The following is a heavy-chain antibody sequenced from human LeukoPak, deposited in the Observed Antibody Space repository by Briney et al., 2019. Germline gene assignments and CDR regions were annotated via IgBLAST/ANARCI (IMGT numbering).Heavy chain of an antibody. CDR1: GFTFSTYG. Sequence: GGSLRLSCAASGFTFSTYGMHWVRQAPGKGLEWVAFIRYDGRNKYYADSVKGRFTISRDNPKNTLYLQMNSLRAEDTAVYYCARLKGIAVAGRLSDYWGQGTLVTVSS. V-gene: IGHV3-30*02. CDR2: IRYDGRNK. CDR3: ARLKGIAVAGRLSDY. J-gene: IGHJ4*02. D-gene: IGHD6-19*01.